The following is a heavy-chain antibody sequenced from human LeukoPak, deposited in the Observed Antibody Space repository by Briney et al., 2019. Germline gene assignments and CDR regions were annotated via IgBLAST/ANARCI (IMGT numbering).Heavy chain of an antibody. Sequence: SGPTLVNPTQTLTLACTFSGFSLSTSGVGVGWIRQPPGKALEWLALIYWDDDKRYSPSLKSRLTITKDTSKNQVVLTMTNMDPVDTATYYCAHRRVGIVATLSLRTFDIWGQGTMVTVSS. CDR2: IYWDDDK. CDR1: GFSLSTSGVG. D-gene: IGHD5-12*01. J-gene: IGHJ3*02. V-gene: IGHV2-5*02. CDR3: AHRRVGIVATLSLRTFDI.